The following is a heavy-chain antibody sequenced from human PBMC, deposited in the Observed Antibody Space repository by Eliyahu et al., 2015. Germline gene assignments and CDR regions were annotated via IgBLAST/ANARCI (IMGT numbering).Heavy chain of an antibody. CDR2: IIPIFGTA. CDR1: GGTFSSYA. D-gene: IGHD4-17*01. J-gene: IGHJ2*01. V-gene: IGHV1-69*01. CDR3: ARLSVGMTTVTHFDL. Sequence: EVKKPGSSVKVSCKASGGTFSSYAISWVRQAPGQGLEWMGGIIPIFGTANYAQKFQGRVTITADESTSTAYMELSSLRSEDTAVYYCARLSVGMTTVTHFDLWGRGTLVTVSS.